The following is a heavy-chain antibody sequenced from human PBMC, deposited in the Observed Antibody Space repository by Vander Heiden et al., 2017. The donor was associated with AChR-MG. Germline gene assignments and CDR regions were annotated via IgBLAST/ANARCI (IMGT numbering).Heavy chain of an antibody. CDR3: ARSISSGWDGLAPPNAFDI. CDR2: ISYDGSNK. J-gene: IGHJ3*02. CDR1: GFPFSSYL. D-gene: IGHD6-19*01. V-gene: IGHV3-30-3*01. Sequence: QVQLVASGGGVVQPGRSLRLSCAASGFPFSSYLMHWVRRAPGEGVEWVAVISYDGSNKYYADSVKGRFTISRDNSKNTLYLQMKSLRAEEAAVYYCARSISSGWDGLAPPNAFDIWGQGTMVTVSS.